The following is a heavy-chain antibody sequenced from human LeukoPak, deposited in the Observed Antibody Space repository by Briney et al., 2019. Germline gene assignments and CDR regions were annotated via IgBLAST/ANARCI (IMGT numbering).Heavy chain of an antibody. CDR1: GYTFTSYG. D-gene: IGHD3-10*01. CDR3: ATYYYGSGSYDP. Sequence: ASVKVSCKASGYTFTSYGISWVRQAPGQGLEWMGWISAYNGNTNYAQKLQGRVTMTTDTSTSTAYMELRSLRSDDTVVYYCATYYYGSGSYDPWGQGTLVTVSS. V-gene: IGHV1-18*01. CDR2: ISAYNGNT. J-gene: IGHJ5*02.